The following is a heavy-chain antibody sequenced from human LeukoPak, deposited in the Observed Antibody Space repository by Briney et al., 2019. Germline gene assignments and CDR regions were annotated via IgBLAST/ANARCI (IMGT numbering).Heavy chain of an antibody. D-gene: IGHD3-22*01. CDR3: ARGPGARDSSGYLTAYFQH. V-gene: IGHV3-21*01. CDR2: ISSSSSYI. CDR1: GFTFSSYS. Sequence: GGSLRLSCAASGFTFSSYSMNWVRQAPGKGLEWVSSISSSSSYIYYADSVKGRFTISRDNAKNSLYLQMNSLRDEDTAVYYCARGPGARDSSGYLTAYFQHWGQGTLVTVSS. J-gene: IGHJ1*01.